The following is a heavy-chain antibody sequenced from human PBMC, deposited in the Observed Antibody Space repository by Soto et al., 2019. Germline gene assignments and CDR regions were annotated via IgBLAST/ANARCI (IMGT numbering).Heavy chain of an antibody. J-gene: IGHJ4*02. CDR1: GYTFTSYG. D-gene: IGHD1-1*01. V-gene: IGHV1-18*01. CDR2: ISVYNGNT. Sequence: QVQLVQSGAEVKKPGASVKVSCKASGYTFTSYGFGWARQAPGQGLEWMGWISVYNGNTNYAQKIQGRVTMTTDTATSTAYMELRSLRSDDTAVYYCARETGEGSWNPFDYWGQGTLVTVSS. CDR3: ARETGEGSWNPFDY.